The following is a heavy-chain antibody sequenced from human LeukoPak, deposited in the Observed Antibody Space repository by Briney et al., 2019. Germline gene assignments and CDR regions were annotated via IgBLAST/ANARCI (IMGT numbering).Heavy chain of an antibody. Sequence: SQTLSLTCTVSVGSISRGDYYWSWIRQPPGKGLECIGYIYYSGSTYYNPSLKSRVTISVDTSKKQFSLKLSSVTAGDRAVYYCARGGVWLREVDYWGQGTLVTVSS. V-gene: IGHV4-30-4*01. CDR2: IYYSGST. CDR3: ARGGVWLREVDY. J-gene: IGHJ4*02. CDR1: VGSISRGDYY. D-gene: IGHD5-18*01.